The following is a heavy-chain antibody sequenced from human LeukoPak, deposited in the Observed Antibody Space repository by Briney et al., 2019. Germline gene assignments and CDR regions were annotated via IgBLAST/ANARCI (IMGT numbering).Heavy chain of an antibody. D-gene: IGHD3-3*01. V-gene: IGHV4-59*01. J-gene: IGHJ3*02. CDR1: GGSISSYY. Sequence: PSETLSLTCTDSGGSISSYYWSWIRQPPGKGLEWIGYIYYSGSTDYNPSLKSRVTISVDTSKNQFSLRLSSVTAADTAVYYCARDPSIFGVVNYAFDMWGQGKMVTVSS. CDR2: IYYSGST. CDR3: ARDPSIFGVVNYAFDM.